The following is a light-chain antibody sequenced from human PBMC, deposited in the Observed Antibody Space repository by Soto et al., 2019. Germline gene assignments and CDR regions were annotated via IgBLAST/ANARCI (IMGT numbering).Light chain of an antibody. J-gene: IGLJ1*01. Sequence: QSALTQPASVSGSPGQSITISCTGTSSDVGTYNYVSWYQQHPGKAPKLRIYEVSNRPSGISNRFSGSKSGNTASLTISGLQAEDEADYYCSSYRSSSTLDYVFGTGTKVTVL. CDR3: SSYRSSSTLDYV. V-gene: IGLV2-14*01. CDR1: SSDVGTYNY. CDR2: EVS.